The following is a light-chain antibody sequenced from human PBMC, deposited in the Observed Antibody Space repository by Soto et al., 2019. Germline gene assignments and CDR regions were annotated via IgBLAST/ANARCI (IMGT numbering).Light chain of an antibody. V-gene: IGLV2-14*03. J-gene: IGLJ1*01. CDR1: SSDVGGFNS. Sequence: QSVLTQPASVSGSPGGSITISCTGTSSDVGGFNSVSWYQLRPGTAPKLILYDVVDRPSGVSYRFSGSKSGNTASLTISGLQAADEADYFCSSYTSTMTNVFGSGTKVTVL. CDR3: SSYTSTMTNV. CDR2: DVV.